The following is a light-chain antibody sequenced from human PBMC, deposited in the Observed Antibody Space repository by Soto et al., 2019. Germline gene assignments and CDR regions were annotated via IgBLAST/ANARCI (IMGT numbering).Light chain of an antibody. CDR1: SSDVGGYNY. V-gene: IGLV2-14*01. Sequence: QPVLTQSASVSGSPGQSITISCTGTSSDVGGYNYVSWYQQHPGKAPKLMIYDVSNRPSGVSNRFSGSKSGNTASLTISGLQAEDEADYYCSSYTSSSTGVFGGGTKLTVL. CDR2: DVS. J-gene: IGLJ2*01. CDR3: SSYTSSSTGV.